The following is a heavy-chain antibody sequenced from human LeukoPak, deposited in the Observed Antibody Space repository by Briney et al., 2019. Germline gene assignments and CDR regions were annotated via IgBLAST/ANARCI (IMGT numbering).Heavy chain of an antibody. CDR1: GYTFTGYY. CDR3: ARATVTMVRGVPSLDY. CDR2: INPNSGGT. D-gene: IGHD3-10*01. Sequence: GASVKVSCKASGYTFTGYYMHWVRQAPGQGLEWMGRINPNSGGTNYAQKFQGRVTMTRDTSISTAYMELSRLRSDDTAVYYCARATVTMVRGVPSLDYWGQGTLVTVSS. V-gene: IGHV1-2*06. J-gene: IGHJ4*02.